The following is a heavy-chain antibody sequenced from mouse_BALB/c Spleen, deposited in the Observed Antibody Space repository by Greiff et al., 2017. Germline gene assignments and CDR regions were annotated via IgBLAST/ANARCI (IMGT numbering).Heavy chain of an antibody. V-gene: IGHV3-6*02. CDR3: ARDSSYDWFAY. D-gene: IGHD1-1*01. CDR2: ISYDGSN. Sequence: EVQLQESGPGLVKPSQSLSLTCSVTGYSITSGYYWNWIRQFPGNKLEWMGYISYDGSNNYNPSLKNRISITRDTSKNQFFLKLNSVTTEDTATYYCARDSSYDWFAYWGQGTLVTVSA. CDR1: GYSITSGYY. J-gene: IGHJ3*01.